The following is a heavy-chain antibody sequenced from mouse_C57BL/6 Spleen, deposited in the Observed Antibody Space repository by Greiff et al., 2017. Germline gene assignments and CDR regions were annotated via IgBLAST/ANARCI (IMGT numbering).Heavy chain of an antibody. V-gene: IGHV1-52*01. CDR1: GYTFTSYW. D-gene: IGHD2-12*01. CDR2: IDPSDSET. J-gene: IGHJ4*01. CDR3: ARLRRDAMDY. Sequence: QVQLQQPGAELVRPGSSVKLSCKASGYTFTSYWMHWVKQRPIQGLEWIVNIDPSDSETHYNQKFKDKATLTVDKSSSTAYMQLSSLTSEDSAVYYCARLRRDAMDYWGQGTSVTVSS.